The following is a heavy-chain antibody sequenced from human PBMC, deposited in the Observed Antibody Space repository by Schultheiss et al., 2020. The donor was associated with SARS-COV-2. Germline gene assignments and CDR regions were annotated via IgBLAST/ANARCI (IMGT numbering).Heavy chain of an antibody. V-gene: IGHV3-23*01. CDR2: ISGSGGST. CDR1: GFTVSSNY. J-gene: IGHJ4*02. CDR3: AKVASGYDVMGYFDS. D-gene: IGHD5-12*01. Sequence: GGSLRLSCAASGFTVSSNYMSWVRQAPGKGLEWVSAISGSGGSTYYADSVKGLFTISRDNSKNTLYLQMNSLRAEDTAIYYCAKVASGYDVMGYFDSWGQGTLVTVSS.